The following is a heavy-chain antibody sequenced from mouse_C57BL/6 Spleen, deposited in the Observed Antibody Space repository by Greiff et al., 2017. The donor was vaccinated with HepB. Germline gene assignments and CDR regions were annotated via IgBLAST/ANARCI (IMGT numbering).Heavy chain of an antibody. V-gene: IGHV1-64*01. CDR2: IHPNSGST. D-gene: IGHD4-1*01. Sequence: QVQLQQPGAELVKPGASVKLSCKASGYTFTSYWMHWVKQRPGQGLEWIGMIHPNSGSTNYNEKFKSKATLTVDKSSSTAYMQRSSLTSEDSAVYYCARGSNCDGWYFDVWGTGTTVTVSS. CDR1: GYTFTSYW. J-gene: IGHJ1*03. CDR3: ARGSNCDGWYFDV.